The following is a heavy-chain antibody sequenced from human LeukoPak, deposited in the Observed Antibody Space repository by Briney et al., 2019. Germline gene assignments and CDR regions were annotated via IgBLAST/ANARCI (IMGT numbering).Heavy chain of an antibody. J-gene: IGHJ6*02. CDR1: GFTFGSYA. Sequence: GGSLRLSCAASGFTFGSYAMSWVRQAPGKGLEWVSAISGSGGSTYYADSVKGRFTISRDNSKNTLYLQMNSLGAEDTAVYYCARPWSSSGNQEAFNYYYYGMDVWGQGTTVTVSS. CDR2: ISGSGGST. V-gene: IGHV3-23*01. CDR3: ARPWSSSGNQEAFNYYYYGMDV. D-gene: IGHD6-13*01.